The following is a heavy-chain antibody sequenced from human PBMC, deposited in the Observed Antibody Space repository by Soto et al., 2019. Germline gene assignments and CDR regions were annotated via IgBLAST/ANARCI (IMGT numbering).Heavy chain of an antibody. J-gene: IGHJ5*02. CDR2: IKSKTDGGTT. D-gene: IGHD4-17*01. V-gene: IGHV3-15*01. Sequence: EVQLVESGGGLVKPGGSLRLSCAASGFTFSNAWMSWVRQAPGKGLEWVGRIKSKTDGGTTDYAAPVKGRFTISRDDSKNTLYLRMNSLKTEDTAVYYCTTDRATVTTFDPWGQGTLVTVSS. CDR3: TTDRATVTTFDP. CDR1: GFTFSNAW.